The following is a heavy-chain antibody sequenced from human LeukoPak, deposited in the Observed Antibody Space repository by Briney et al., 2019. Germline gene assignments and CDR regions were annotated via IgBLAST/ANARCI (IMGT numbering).Heavy chain of an antibody. V-gene: IGHV3-30-3*01. D-gene: IGHD6-19*01. CDR1: VFTFSNYA. J-gene: IGHJ5*02. Sequence: QPGRSLRLSCAASVFTFSNYAMHWVRQAPGKGLEWVAFMSFDGSDKYYADSVKGRFTISRDNSKNTLYLQMNSLRFEDTAVYYCARDQPGTYTLSSTWGQGTLVTVSS. CDR3: ARDQPGTYTLSST. CDR2: MSFDGSDK.